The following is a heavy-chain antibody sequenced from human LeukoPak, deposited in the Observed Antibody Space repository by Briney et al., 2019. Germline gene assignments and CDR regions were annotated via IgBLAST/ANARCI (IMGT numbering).Heavy chain of an antibody. CDR1: GFTFSSYS. J-gene: IGHJ3*02. CDR2: ISSSSSYI. D-gene: IGHD1-26*01. CDR3: ARSVGATLGGAFDI. Sequence: GGSLRLSCVASGFTFSSYSMNWVRQAPGKGLEWVSSISSSSSYIYYADSVKGRFTISRDNAKNSLYLQMNSLRAEDTAEYYCARSVGATLGGAFDIWGQGTMVTVSS. V-gene: IGHV3-21*01.